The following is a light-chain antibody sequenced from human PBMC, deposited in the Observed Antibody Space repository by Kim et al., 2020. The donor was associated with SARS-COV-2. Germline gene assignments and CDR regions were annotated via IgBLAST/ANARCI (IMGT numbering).Light chain of an antibody. CDR1: SSDVGSYNL. V-gene: IGLV2-23*02. Sequence: QSALTQPASVSGSPGQSITISCTGTSSDVGSYNLVSWYQQHPGKAPKLMIYEVSKRPSGVSNRFSGSKSGNTASLTISGLQAEDEADYYCCSYAGSSTYVVFGGGTQLTAL. J-gene: IGLJ2*01. CDR3: CSYAGSSTYVV. CDR2: EVS.